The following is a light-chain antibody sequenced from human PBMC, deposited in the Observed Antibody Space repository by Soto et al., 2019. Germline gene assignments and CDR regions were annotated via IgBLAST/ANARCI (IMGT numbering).Light chain of an antibody. V-gene: IGKV3D-15*01. J-gene: IGKJ2*01. CDR2: GAS. CDR1: QSVSSN. CDR3: QQYDTSPPMYT. Sequence: EIVMTQSPATLSVSPGERATLSCRAIQSVSSNLAWYQQKPGQAPRLLIYGASTRATGIPARFSGSGSGTDFTLTISRLEPDDVAVYYCQQYDTSPPMYTFGQGTKVDIK.